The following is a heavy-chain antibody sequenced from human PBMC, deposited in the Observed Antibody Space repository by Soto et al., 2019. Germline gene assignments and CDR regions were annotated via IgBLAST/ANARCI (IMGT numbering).Heavy chain of an antibody. CDR2: IIPIFGTA. CDR3: ASLPDYDYASY. CDR1: GGTFRSYA. V-gene: IGHV1-69*01. J-gene: IGHJ4*02. Sequence: SVKVSCKASGGTFRSYAISWVRQAPGQGLEWMGGIIPIFGTANYAQKFQGRVTITADESTSTAYMELSSLRSEDTAVYYCASLPDYDYASYWGQGTLVTVSS. D-gene: IGHD4-17*01.